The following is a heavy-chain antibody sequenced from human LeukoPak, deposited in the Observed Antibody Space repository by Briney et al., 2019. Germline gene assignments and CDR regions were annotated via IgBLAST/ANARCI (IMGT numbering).Heavy chain of an antibody. J-gene: IGHJ4*02. Sequence: GGSLRLSCAASGFTVSNNYMSWVRQAPGKGLEWVANIKQDGREKYYVDSVKGRFSISRDNAKSSLYLQMNSLRAEDTAVYYCARDGGAVEATNFGWIYFDHWGQGALVIVSS. CDR1: GFTVSNNY. CDR3: ARDGGAVEATNFGWIYFDH. CDR2: IKQDGREK. D-gene: IGHD1-26*01. V-gene: IGHV3-7*05.